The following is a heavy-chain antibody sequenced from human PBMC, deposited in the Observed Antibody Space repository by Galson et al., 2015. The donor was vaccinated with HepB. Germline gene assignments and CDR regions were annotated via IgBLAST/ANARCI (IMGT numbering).Heavy chain of an antibody. D-gene: IGHD1-14*01. V-gene: IGHV3-30*14. J-gene: IGHJ4*02. Sequence: SLRLSCAASGFTFSSYAMHWVRQAPGKGLEWVAVISYDGSNKYYADSVKGRFTISRDNSKNTLYLQMNSLRAEDTAVYHCTRYNGNLPAFDYWGQGTLVTVSS. CDR1: GFTFSSYA. CDR2: ISYDGSNK. CDR3: TRYNGNLPAFDY.